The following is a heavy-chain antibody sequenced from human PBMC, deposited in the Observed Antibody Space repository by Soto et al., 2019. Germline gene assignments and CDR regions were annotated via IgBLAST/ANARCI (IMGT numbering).Heavy chain of an antibody. CDR1: GYTFTSYA. D-gene: IGHD6-25*01. CDR3: ARRKERSGPHYFDY. CDR2: INAGNGNT. V-gene: IGHV1-3*01. Sequence: RASVKVSCKASGYTFTSYAMHWVRQAPGQRLGWMGWINAGNGNTKYSQKFQGRVTITRDTSASTAYMELSGLRPDDTAVYYCARRKERSGPHYFDYWGQGSQVTVSS. J-gene: IGHJ4*02.